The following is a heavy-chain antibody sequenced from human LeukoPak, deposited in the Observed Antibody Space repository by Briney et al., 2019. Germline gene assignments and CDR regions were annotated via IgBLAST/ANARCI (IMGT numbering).Heavy chain of an antibody. CDR2: IIPILGIA. Sequence: SVKVSCKASGGTFSSYAISWVRQAPGQGLEWMGRIIPILGIANYAQKFQGRVTITADKSTSTAYMELSSLRSEDTAVYYCASMVRGRGKFDYWGQGTLVTVSS. J-gene: IGHJ4*02. CDR1: GGTFSSYA. D-gene: IGHD3-10*01. CDR3: ASMVRGRGKFDY. V-gene: IGHV1-69*04.